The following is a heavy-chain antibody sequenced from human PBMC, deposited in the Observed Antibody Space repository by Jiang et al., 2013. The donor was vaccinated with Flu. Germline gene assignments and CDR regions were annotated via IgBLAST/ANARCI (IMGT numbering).Heavy chain of an antibody. CDR2: ITPFLGMP. D-gene: IGHD4-23*01. Sequence: EVKKPGSSVKVSCKASGGTFSRYTINWVRQAPGQGLEWMGGITPFLGMPHYAQKFQGRVTITADESTNTAYMELSSLRSDDTALYYCADVLHDSDGDAYAFDMWGQGTMVTVSS. J-gene: IGHJ3*02. V-gene: IGHV1-69*02. CDR3: ADVLHDSDGDAYAFDM. CDR1: GGTFSRYT.